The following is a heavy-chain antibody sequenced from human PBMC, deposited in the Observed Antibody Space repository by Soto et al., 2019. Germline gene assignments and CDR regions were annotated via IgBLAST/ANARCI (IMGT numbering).Heavy chain of an antibody. CDR2: IKQDGSEK. V-gene: IGHV3-7*01. J-gene: IGHJ6*02. CDR3: ARENGYCSSTSCYRPYYYYYGMDV. Sequence: GGSLRLSCAASGFTFSSYWMSWVRQAPGKGLEWVANIKQDGSEKYYVDSVKGRFTISRDNAKNSLYMQMNSLRAEDTAVYYCARENGYCSSTSCYRPYYYYYGMDVWGQGTTVTVS. CDR1: GFTFSSYW. D-gene: IGHD2-2*01.